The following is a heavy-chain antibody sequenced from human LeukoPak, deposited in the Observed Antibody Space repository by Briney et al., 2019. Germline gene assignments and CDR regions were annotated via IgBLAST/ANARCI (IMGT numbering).Heavy chain of an antibody. V-gene: IGHV1-18*01. CDR3: AREGGTYNWLDP. CDR2: ISAYNGNT. D-gene: IGHD2-15*01. CDR1: GYSFTNYG. J-gene: IGHJ5*02. Sequence: ASVKVSCKASGYSFTNYGITWVRQAPGQGLEWMGWISAYNGNTKYAQKFQGRVTLTPDTSTSTAYLELRSLRSDDTAVYYCAREGGTYNWLDPWGQGTLVTVSS.